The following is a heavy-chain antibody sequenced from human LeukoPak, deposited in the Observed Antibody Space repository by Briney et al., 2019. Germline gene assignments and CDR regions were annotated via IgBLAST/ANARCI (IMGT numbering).Heavy chain of an antibody. V-gene: IGHV7-4-1*02. D-gene: IGHD3-22*01. CDR2: INTKTGNP. CDR3: ARVVDYYDSSGPRGWDAFDI. CDR1: GYTFTTYA. J-gene: IGHJ3*02. Sequence: GASVKVSCKASGYTFTTYAMHWVRQAPGQGLEWMGWINTKTGNPTSAQGFTGRLGFSLDSAVSTAYLQMSSLRAEDTAVYYCARVVDYYDSSGPRGWDAFDIWGQGTMVTVSS.